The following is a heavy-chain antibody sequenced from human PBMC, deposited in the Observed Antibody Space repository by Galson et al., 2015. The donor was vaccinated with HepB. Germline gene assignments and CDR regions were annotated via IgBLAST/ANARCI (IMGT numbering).Heavy chain of an antibody. D-gene: IGHD3-3*01. CDR2: ISAYNGNT. Sequence: SVKVSCKASGYTFTSYGISWVRQAPGQGLEWMGWISAYNGNTNYAQKLQGRVTMTTDTSTSTAYMELRSLRSDDTAVYYCARVKGITIFGVVIGRNLDDYWGQGTLVTVSS. CDR1: GYTFTSYG. V-gene: IGHV1-18*04. CDR3: ARVKGITIFGVVIGRNLDDY. J-gene: IGHJ4*02.